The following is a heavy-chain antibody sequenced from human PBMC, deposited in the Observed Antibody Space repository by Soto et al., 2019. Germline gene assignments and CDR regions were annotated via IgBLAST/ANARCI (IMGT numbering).Heavy chain of an antibody. V-gene: IGHV4-39*01. J-gene: IGHJ4*02. CDR3: ARSYGSGSFDY. CDR2: IYYSGAA. D-gene: IGHD3-10*01. CDR1: RGSISSIHHY. Sequence: PSETLSLTCTVSRGSISSIHHYWGWIRQPPGEGLEWIGSIYYSGAAYYNPSLKSRLTISVDTSEDQFSLKLSSVTAADTAVYYCARSYGSGSFDYWGQGTLVTVSS.